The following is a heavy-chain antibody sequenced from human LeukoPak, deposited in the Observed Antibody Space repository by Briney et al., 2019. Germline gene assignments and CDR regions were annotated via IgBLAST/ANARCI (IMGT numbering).Heavy chain of an antibody. D-gene: IGHD3-22*01. J-gene: IGHJ4*02. CDR3: ARLYYDSRGYNNFDC. Sequence: ASVKVSCKASGYTFTSYGISWVRQAPGQGLEWMGWISAYNGNTNYAQKLQGRVTMTTDTSTSTAYMELRSLRSEDTAVYYCARLYYDSRGYNNFDCWGQGTLVTVSS. V-gene: IGHV1-18*01. CDR2: ISAYNGNT. CDR1: GYTFTSYG.